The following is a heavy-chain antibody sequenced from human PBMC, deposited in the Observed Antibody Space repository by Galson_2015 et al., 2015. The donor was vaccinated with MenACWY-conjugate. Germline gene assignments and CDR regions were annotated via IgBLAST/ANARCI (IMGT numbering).Heavy chain of an antibody. D-gene: IGHD1-1*01. Sequence: SLRLSCAASGFTFNNYWMHWVRQPPGKGLEWISYIKADGSFSNYADSVKGQFTISTDNAKNMVYLQMDGQGDEDTAVYFCARDNNWSFDSWGQGTLVTVSS. V-gene: IGHV3-74*01. CDR1: GFTFNNYW. J-gene: IGHJ4*02. CDR2: IKADGSFS. CDR3: ARDNNWSFDS.